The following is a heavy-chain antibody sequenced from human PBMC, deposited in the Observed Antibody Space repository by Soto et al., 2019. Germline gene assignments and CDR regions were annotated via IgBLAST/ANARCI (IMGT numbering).Heavy chain of an antibody. Sequence: QVQLQESGPGLVKPSETLSLTCTVSGGSISSYYWSWIRQPPGKGLEWIGYIYYSGSTNYNPSLKSRVTISVDTSKNQFSLKLSSVTAADTAVYYCARGGGTVGADRIFVYWGQGTLVTVSS. CDR1: GGSISSYY. V-gene: IGHV4-59*01. CDR3: ARGGGTVGADRIFVY. D-gene: IGHD1-26*01. J-gene: IGHJ4*02. CDR2: IYYSGST.